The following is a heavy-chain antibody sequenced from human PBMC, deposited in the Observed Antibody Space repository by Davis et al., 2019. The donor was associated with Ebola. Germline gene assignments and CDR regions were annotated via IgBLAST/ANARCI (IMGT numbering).Heavy chain of an antibody. V-gene: IGHV3-23*01. CDR2: ISGSGGST. D-gene: IGHD1-26*01. CDR3: AKEGAGGSSLYYYGMDV. J-gene: IGHJ6*02. Sequence: GGSLRLSCAASGLTFSSSAMSWVRQAPGKGLEWVSAISGSGGSTYYADSVKGRFTISRDNSKNTLYLQMNSLRAEDTAVYYGAKEGAGGSSLYYYGMDVWGQGTTVTVSS. CDR1: GLTFSSSA.